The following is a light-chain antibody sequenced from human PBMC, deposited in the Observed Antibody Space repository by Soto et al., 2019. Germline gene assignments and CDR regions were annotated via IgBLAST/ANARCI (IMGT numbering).Light chain of an antibody. CDR2: DSS. V-gene: IGKV3-11*01. Sequence: IVLTQSPATLSLSPGERATLSCRASQSVSIYLAWYQQKPGQAPRLLINDSSNRAAGIPARFSARGSGTDFTLFISNLEPEDSAVYYCQHRSNWPPITFGQGTRLEIK. CDR1: QSVSIY. J-gene: IGKJ5*01. CDR3: QHRSNWPPIT.